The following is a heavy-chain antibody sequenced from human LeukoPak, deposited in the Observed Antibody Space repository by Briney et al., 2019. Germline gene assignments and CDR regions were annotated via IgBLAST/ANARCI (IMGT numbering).Heavy chain of an antibody. CDR3: AGEGVGATTGYFDY. CDR2: IYYSGST. V-gene: IGHV4-59*01. D-gene: IGHD1-26*01. Sequence: SETLSLTCTVSGGSISSYYWSWIRQPPGKGLEWIGYIYYSGSTNYNPSLKSRVTISVDTSKNQFSLKLSSVTAADTAVYYCAGEGVGATTGYFDYWGQGTLVTVSS. J-gene: IGHJ4*02. CDR1: GGSISSYY.